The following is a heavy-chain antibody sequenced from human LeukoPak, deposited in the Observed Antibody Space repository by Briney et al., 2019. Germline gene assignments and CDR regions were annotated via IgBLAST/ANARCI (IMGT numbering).Heavy chain of an antibody. V-gene: IGHV3-9*01. Sequence: GGSLRLSCAASGFTFDDYAMHWVRQAPGKGLEWVSGISWNSGSIGYADSVNGRFTISRDNAKNSLYLQMNSLRAEDTVLYYCAKGYSSGWYIGFWGQGTLVTVSS. D-gene: IGHD6-19*01. CDR3: AKGYSSGWYIGF. J-gene: IGHJ4*02. CDR1: GFTFDDYA. CDR2: ISWNSGSI.